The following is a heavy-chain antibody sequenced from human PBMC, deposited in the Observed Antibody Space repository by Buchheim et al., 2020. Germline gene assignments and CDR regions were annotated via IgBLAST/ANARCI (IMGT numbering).Heavy chain of an antibody. J-gene: IGHJ6*02. CDR3: ARVTFGGAIAKRDPYYGMDV. CDR1: GGSISSGDYY. D-gene: IGHD3-16*01. CDR2: IYYSGST. V-gene: IGHV4-30-4*01. Sequence: QVQLQESGPGLVKPSQTLSLTCTVSGGSISSGDYYWSWIRQPPGKGLEWIGYIYYSGSTYYNPSLKSRVTISVDTSKNQFSLKLSSVTAADTAVYYCARVTFGGAIAKRDPYYGMDVWGQGTT.